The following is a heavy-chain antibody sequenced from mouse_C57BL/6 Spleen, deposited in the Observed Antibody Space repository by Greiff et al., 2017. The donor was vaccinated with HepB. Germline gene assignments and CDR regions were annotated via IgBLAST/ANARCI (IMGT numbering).Heavy chain of an antibody. Sequence: QVQLKQPGAELVKPGASVKLSCKASGYTFTSYWMQWVKQRPGQGLEWIGEIDPADSYTNYNQKFKGKATLTVDTSSSPAYMQLSSLTSEDSAVYYCAREVVPSSMDYWGQGTSVTVSS. D-gene: IGHD1-1*01. CDR2: IDPADSYT. CDR3: AREVVPSSMDY. J-gene: IGHJ4*01. V-gene: IGHV1-50*01. CDR1: GYTFTSYW.